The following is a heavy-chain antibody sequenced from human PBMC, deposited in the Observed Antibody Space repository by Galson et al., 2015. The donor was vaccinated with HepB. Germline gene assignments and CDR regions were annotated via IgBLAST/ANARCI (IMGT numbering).Heavy chain of an antibody. J-gene: IGHJ4*02. CDR3: ARGPWGYFDY. CDR1: GDSVSSNSAV. D-gene: IGHD3-16*01. Sequence: CAISGDSVSSNSAVWHWIRQSPSRGLEWLGRTYYRSKWYNDYAVSVKSRTTINPDTSKNQVSLQLSSVTPEDTAIYYCARGPWGYFDYWGQGTLVTVSS. V-gene: IGHV6-1*01. CDR2: TYYRSKWYN.